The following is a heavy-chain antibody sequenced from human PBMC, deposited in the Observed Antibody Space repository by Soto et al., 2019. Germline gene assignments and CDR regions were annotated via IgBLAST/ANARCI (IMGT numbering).Heavy chain of an antibody. CDR3: ARGFRRDYYPAY. Sequence: ASVKVSCKASGYTFTSYDINWVRQATGQGLEWTGWMNPNSGNTGYAQKFQGRVTMTRNTSISTAYMELSSLRSEDTAVYYCARGFRRDYYPAYWGQGTLVTVSS. CDR1: GYTFTSYD. J-gene: IGHJ4*02. V-gene: IGHV1-8*01. CDR2: MNPNSGNT. D-gene: IGHD3-3*01.